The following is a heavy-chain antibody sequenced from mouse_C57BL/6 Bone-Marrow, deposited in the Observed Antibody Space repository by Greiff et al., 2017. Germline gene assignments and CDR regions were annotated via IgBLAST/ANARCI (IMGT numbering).Heavy chain of an antibody. CDR1: GYTFTSYG. Sequence: VQLQQSGAELARPGASVKLSCKASGYTFTSYGISWVKQRTGQGLEWIGEIYPRSGNTYYNEKFKGKGTLNADNSSSTAYMELRRLTSEDSAVYFCARTTGSWFAYWGQGTLVTVSA. V-gene: IGHV1-81*01. CDR2: IYPRSGNT. CDR3: ARTTGSWFAY. J-gene: IGHJ3*01. D-gene: IGHD4-1*02.